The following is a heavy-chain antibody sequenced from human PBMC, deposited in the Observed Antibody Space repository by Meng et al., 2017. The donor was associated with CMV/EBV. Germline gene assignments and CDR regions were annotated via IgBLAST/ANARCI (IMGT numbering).Heavy chain of an antibody. CDR2: IIPILGIA. V-gene: IGHV1-69*10. CDR1: GGTFSSYA. D-gene: IGHD6-19*01. Sequence: SVKVSCKASGGTFSSYAISWVRQAPGQGLEWMGGIIPILGIANYAQKFQGRVTITADKSTSTAYMELSSLRSEDTAVYYCASAVGWLGYYYYGMDVWGQGTTVTAS. CDR3: ASAVGWLGYYYYGMDV. J-gene: IGHJ6*02.